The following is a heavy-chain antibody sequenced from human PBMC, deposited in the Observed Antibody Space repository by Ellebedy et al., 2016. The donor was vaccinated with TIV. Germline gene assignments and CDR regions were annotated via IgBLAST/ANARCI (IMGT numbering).Heavy chain of an antibody. CDR1: GFTFSSYA. D-gene: IGHD2-2*01. V-gene: IGHV3-23*01. Sequence: GESLKISCAASGFTFSSYAMSWVRQAPGKGLEWVSGISGSGGSINYADSVKGRFTISRDNSKNTLYLQMNSLRAEDTAVYYCAKQYCSSTSCDPMDLDAFDIWGQGTMVTVSS. J-gene: IGHJ3*02. CDR3: AKQYCSSTSCDPMDLDAFDI. CDR2: ISGSGGSI.